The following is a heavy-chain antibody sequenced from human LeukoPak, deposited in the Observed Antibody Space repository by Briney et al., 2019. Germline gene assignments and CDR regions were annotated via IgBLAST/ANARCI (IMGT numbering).Heavy chain of an antibody. D-gene: IGHD6-13*01. CDR2: ISGSGGST. CDR3: AKADTGYSGSWYYYYYYYMDV. V-gene: IGHV3-23*01. Sequence: GGSLRLSCAASGFTFSSYAMSRVRQAPGKGLEWVSAISGSGGSTHYADSVKGRFTISRDNSKNTLYLQMNSLRAEDTAVYYCAKADTGYSGSWYYYYYYYMDVWGKGTTVTVSS. CDR1: GFTFSSYA. J-gene: IGHJ6*03.